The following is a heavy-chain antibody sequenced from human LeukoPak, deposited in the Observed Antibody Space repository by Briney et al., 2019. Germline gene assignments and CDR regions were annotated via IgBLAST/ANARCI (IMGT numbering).Heavy chain of an antibody. J-gene: IGHJ4*02. V-gene: IGHV3-9*01. CDR2: ISWNSGSI. CDR3: AKEQPSGSSFDY. Sequence: GRSLRLSCAASGFTFDDYAMHWVRQAPGKGLEWVSGISWNSGSIGYADSVKGRFTISRDNAKNSLYLQMSSLRAEDTALYYCAKEQPSGSSFDYWGQGTLVTVSS. CDR1: GFTFDDYA. D-gene: IGHD3-10*01.